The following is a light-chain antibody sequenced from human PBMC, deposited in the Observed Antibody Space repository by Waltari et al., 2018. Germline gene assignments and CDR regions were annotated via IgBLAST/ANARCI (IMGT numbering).Light chain of an antibody. Sequence: DIVMTQSPDSLAVSLGERATINCKSSQSLLGSSNNKNFLTWYQQKPGQPPKGLRYWASTRESGVPDRFSGSGSGTDFTLTISSLQAEDVALYYCQQYYSTPLTFGGGTRVEIK. V-gene: IGKV4-1*01. CDR1: QSLLGSSNNKNF. J-gene: IGKJ4*01. CDR2: WAS. CDR3: QQYYSTPLT.